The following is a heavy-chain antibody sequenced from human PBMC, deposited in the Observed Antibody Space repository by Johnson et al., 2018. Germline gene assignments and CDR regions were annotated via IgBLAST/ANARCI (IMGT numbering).Heavy chain of an antibody. CDR1: GYIFSDYY. V-gene: IGHV3-11*01. Sequence: QVQLLESGGGLVKPGGSLRLSCAASGYIFSDYYMNWVRPAPGKGLEWISYISATGYSIDYADSVKGRFTISRDNAKNSLYLQMNSLRAEDTAVYYCARGIQLWSTLEDASDIWGQGTMVTVSS. CDR3: ARGIQLWSTLEDASDI. CDR2: ISATGYSI. J-gene: IGHJ3*02. D-gene: IGHD5-18*01.